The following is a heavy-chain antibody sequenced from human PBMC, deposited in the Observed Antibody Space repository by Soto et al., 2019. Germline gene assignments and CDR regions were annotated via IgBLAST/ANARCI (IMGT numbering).Heavy chain of an antibody. CDR3: AKEAREYYDFWSGPHHPHYMDV. CDR1: GFTFSSYA. J-gene: IGHJ6*03. Sequence: GGSLRLSCAASGFTFSSYAMSWVRQAPGKGLEWVSAISGSGGSTYYADSVKGRFTISRDNSKNTLYLQMNSLRAEDTAVYYCAKEAREYYDFWSGPHHPHYMDVWGKGTTVTVSS. V-gene: IGHV3-23*01. D-gene: IGHD3-3*01. CDR2: ISGSGGST.